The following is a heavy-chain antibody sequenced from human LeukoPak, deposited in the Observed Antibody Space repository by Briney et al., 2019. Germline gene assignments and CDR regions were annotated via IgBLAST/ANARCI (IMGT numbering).Heavy chain of an antibody. Sequence: PGGSLRLSCAASGFTLSSYAMGWVRQAPGKGLEWVAMISHDGNSKQYADFAKGRFTISRDNSKNTLYLEMNSLRTEDTAVYHCAKDLYDNDWYNYFDPWGQGALVTVSS. CDR1: GFTLSSYA. V-gene: IGHV3-30*18. CDR3: AKDLYDNDWYNYFDP. D-gene: IGHD5-24*01. CDR2: ISHDGNSK. J-gene: IGHJ5*02.